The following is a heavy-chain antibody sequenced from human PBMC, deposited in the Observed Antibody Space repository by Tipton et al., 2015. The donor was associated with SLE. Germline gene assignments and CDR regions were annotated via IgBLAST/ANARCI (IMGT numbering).Heavy chain of an antibody. CDR3: ARLQFIFGGMDV. J-gene: IGHJ6*04. CDR1: GGSFIGNY. CDR2: INHSGRS. V-gene: IGHV4-34*01. Sequence: GLVKPSETLSLTCGVYGGSFIGNYWIWIRQSPGKGLEWIGEINHSGRSNYNPSLKSRVTISVDTSKNQFSLKLSSVTAADTAVYYCARLQFIFGGMDVWGRGTTVTVSS. D-gene: IGHD3-3*01.